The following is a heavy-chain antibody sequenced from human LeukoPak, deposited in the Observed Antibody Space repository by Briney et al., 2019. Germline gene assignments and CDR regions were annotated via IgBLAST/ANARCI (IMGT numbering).Heavy chain of an antibody. CDR2: IYSGGST. Sequence: PGGSLRLSCAASEFSVGSNYMTWVRQAPGKGLEWVSLIYSGGSTYYADSVKGRFTISRDNSKNTLYLQMNSLRAEDTAVYYCARGLGVSYNTGGQEPLVTSSS. D-gene: IGHD2-8*01. J-gene: IGHJ4*02. V-gene: IGHV3-66*01. CDR1: EFSVGSNY. CDR3: ARGLGVSYNT.